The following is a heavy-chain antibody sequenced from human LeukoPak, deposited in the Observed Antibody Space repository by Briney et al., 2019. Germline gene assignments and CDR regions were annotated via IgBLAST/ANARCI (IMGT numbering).Heavy chain of an antibody. CDR1: GFTFSSYA. J-gene: IGHJ4*02. Sequence: QPGGSLRLSCAASGFTFSSYAMSWVRQAPGKGLEWVSAISGSGGSTYYADSVKGRFTISRDNSKNTLYLQMNSLRAEDTAVYYCAKDPPFCSGGSCYSGPDYWGQGTLVTVSS. CDR2: ISGSGGST. V-gene: IGHV3-23*01. D-gene: IGHD2-15*01. CDR3: AKDPPFCSGGSCYSGPDY.